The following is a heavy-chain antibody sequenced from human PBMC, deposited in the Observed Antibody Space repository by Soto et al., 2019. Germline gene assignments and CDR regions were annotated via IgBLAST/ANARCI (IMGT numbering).Heavy chain of an antibody. V-gene: IGHV4-61*01. Sequence: SETLSLTCTVSGGSVSSGSYYWSWIRQPPGKGLEWIGYIYYSGSTNYNPSLKNRVTISVDTSKNQFSLKLSSVTAADTAVYYCAREGITIFGVVILYYGMDVWGQGTTFTVSS. D-gene: IGHD3-3*01. CDR3: AREGITIFGVVILYYGMDV. CDR2: IYYSGST. CDR1: GGSVSSGSYY. J-gene: IGHJ6*02.